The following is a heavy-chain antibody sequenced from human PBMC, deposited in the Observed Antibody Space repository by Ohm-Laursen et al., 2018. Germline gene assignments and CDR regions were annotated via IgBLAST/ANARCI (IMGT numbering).Heavy chain of an antibody. D-gene: IGHD6-13*01. Sequence: SLRLSCSASGFDLGYCWMSWVRQTPGKGLAWVANINEFGSETYYVDSVEGRFTISRDNAKNSLYLQMNSLRAEDTAVYYCAKDLAAAVEYWGQGTLVTVSS. CDR2: INEFGSET. CDR1: GFDLGYCW. CDR3: AKDLAAAVEY. V-gene: IGHV3-7*01. J-gene: IGHJ4*02.